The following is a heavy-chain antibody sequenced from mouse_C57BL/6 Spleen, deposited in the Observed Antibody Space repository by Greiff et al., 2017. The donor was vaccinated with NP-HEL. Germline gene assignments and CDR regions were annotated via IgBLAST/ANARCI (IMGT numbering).Heavy chain of an antibody. CDR1: GYTFTSYW. J-gene: IGHJ2*01. D-gene: IGHD1-1*01. Sequence: VQLQQPGAELVMPGASVKLSCKASGYTFTSYWMHWVKQRPGQGLEWIGEIDPSDSYTNYNQKFKGKSTLTVDKSSSTAYMQLSSLTSEYSAVYYCARVTTVVATKDYFDYWGQGTTLTVSS. V-gene: IGHV1-69*01. CDR2: IDPSDSYT. CDR3: ARVTTVVATKDYFDY.